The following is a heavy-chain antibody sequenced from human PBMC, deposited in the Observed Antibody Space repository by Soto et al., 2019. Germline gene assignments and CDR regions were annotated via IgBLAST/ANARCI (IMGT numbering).Heavy chain of an antibody. D-gene: IGHD6-13*01. CDR3: AGHNSWYPELNGMDV. Sequence: GGSLRLSCAASGFTFSSYAMSWVRQAPGKGLEWVSAFSGSGGSTYYADSVKGRFTISRDNSKNTLYLQMNSLRAEDTAVYYCAGHNSWYPELNGMDVWGQGTTVTVSS. CDR2: FSGSGGST. V-gene: IGHV3-23*01. J-gene: IGHJ6*02. CDR1: GFTFSSYA.